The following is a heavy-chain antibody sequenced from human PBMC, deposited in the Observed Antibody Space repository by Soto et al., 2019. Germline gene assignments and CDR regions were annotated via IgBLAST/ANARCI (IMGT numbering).Heavy chain of an antibody. J-gene: IGHJ6*02. Sequence: EVQLVESGGGLVQPGGSLRLSCAASGLTFSNSWMTWVRQAPGKGLEWVAHINPDGSEKYSMDSVKGRFTISRDNAKNSLYLQMNSLRAEDAAGYYCARGHDGMDVWGQGTTVTVSS. CDR2: INPDGSEK. CDR1: GLTFSNSW. CDR3: ARGHDGMDV. V-gene: IGHV3-7*05.